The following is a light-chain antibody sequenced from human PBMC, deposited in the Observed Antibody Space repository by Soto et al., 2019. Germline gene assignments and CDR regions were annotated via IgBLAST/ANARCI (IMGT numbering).Light chain of an antibody. J-gene: IGLJ3*02. CDR3: CSYTDGSSLL. CDR1: RNDIGTYNL. CDR2: EGN. V-gene: IGLV2-23*01. Sequence: QSALTQPASVSESPGQSISISCGGGRNDIGTYNLVSWYQQHPGKAPKLIIYEGNKRPSGVSNRFSGSRSGNTASLTISGLPAEDEADYYCCSYTDGSSLLFGGGTKLTVL.